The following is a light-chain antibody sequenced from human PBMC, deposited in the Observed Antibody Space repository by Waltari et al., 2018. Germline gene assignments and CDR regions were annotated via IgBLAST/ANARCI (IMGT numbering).Light chain of an antibody. J-gene: IGLJ2*01. CDR2: EDS. Sequence: QSALTQPASVSGSPGQSITIPCTGTRSDVGSYNLVSWYQEHPGKAPKLMIYEDSKRPSGVSSRCSGSKSGNTASLTISGLQAEDEADYYCCSYAGSFTLVFGGGTKLTVL. CDR1: RSDVGSYNL. CDR3: CSYAGSFTLV. V-gene: IGLV2-23*01.